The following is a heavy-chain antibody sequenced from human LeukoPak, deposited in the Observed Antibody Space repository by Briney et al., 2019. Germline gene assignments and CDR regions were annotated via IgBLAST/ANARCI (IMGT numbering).Heavy chain of an antibody. V-gene: IGHV1-69*13. CDR2: IIPIFGTA. D-gene: IGHD3-10*01. CDR1: GGTFSSYA. CDR3: ARDPYYYGSGNWFDP. J-gene: IGHJ5*02. Sequence: SVKVSCKASGGTFSSYAISWVRQAPGQGLEWMGGIIPIFGTANYAQKFQGRVTITADESTSTAYMELSSLRSEDTTVYYCARDPYYYGSGNWFDPWGQGTLVTVSS.